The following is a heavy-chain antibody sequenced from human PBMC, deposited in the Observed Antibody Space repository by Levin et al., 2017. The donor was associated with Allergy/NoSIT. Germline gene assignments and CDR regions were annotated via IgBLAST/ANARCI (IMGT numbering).Heavy chain of an antibody. V-gene: IGHV3-49*04. Sequence: PGGSLRLSCTGSGFTFGDYAMSWVRQDPGKGLEWVGFIRNKAHGGTTEYAASVKGRLTISRDDSKSIAYLQMNSLKTEDTAVYFCARGDPPNYDYNWGSYRDGYFDYWGQGTLVTVSS. CDR1: GFTFGDYA. J-gene: IGHJ4*02. CDR2: IRNKAHGGTT. D-gene: IGHD3-16*02. CDR3: ARGDPPNYDYNWGSYRDGYFDY.